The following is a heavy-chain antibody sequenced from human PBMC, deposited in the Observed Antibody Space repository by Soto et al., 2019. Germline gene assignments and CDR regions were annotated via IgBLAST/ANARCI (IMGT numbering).Heavy chain of an antibody. CDR2: IIPIFGTA. J-gene: IGHJ3*02. Sequence: SVKVSCKASGGTFSSYAISWVRQAPGQGLEWMGGIIPIFGTANYAQKFQGRVTITADESTSTAYMELSSLRSEDTAVYYCARDRGSALLPAAIFLEALYIWG. V-gene: IGHV1-69*13. D-gene: IGHD3-16*01. CDR1: GGTFSSYA. CDR3: ARDRGSALLPAAIFLEALYI.